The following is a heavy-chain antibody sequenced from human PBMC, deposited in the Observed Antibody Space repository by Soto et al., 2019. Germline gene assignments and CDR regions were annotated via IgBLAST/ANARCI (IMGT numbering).Heavy chain of an antibody. CDR2: ISPSTGKT. CDR3: ARDQSKWLNEAYDL. D-gene: IGHD2-8*01. CDR1: GYTFIHYD. V-gene: IGHV1-18*01. Sequence: QVRLVQSGADVKKPGASVKLSCKASGYTFIHYDIGWVRQAPGQGPERLGRISPSTGKTDYPQKYQDRVSMTTETSTTTAYMELRILRSDDTAVDYCARDQSKWLNEAYDLWGQGTMVTVSS. J-gene: IGHJ3*01.